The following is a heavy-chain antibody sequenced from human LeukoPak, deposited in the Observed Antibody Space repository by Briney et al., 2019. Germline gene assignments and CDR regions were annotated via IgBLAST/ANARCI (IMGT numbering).Heavy chain of an antibody. J-gene: IGHJ6*03. CDR1: GGTFSSYA. V-gene: IGHV1-69*04. CDR3: ARSLAAARPPQVYYYMDV. D-gene: IGHD6-6*01. CDR2: IIPILGIA. Sequence: GASVKVSCKASGGTFSSYAISWVRQAPGQGLEWMGRIIPILGIANYAQKFQGRVTITADKSTSTAYMELSSLRSEDTAVYYCARSLAAARPPQVYYYMDVWGKGTTVTVSS.